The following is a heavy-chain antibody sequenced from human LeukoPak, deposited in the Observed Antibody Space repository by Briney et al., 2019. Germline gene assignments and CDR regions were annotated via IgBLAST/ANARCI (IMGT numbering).Heavy chain of an antibody. D-gene: IGHD3-22*01. J-gene: IGHJ6*02. CDR2: IREDGGET. CDR3: ARDPGYYDSSGYRYYNGMDV. V-gene: IGHV3-7*01. Sequence: GGSLRLSCVGSGFSLSGDWMTWVRQAPGTGLEWVANIREDGGETYYVDSVRGRFTISRDNAKNSVYLQMDNLRAEDTAVYYCARDPGYYDSSGYRYYNGMDVWGQGTTVTVSS. CDR1: GFSLSGDW.